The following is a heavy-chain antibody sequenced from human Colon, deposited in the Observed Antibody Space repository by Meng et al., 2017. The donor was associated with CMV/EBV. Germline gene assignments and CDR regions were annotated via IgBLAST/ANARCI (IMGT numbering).Heavy chain of an antibody. J-gene: IGHJ3*01. Sequence: GASLKISCEGSGFIFSAYAMHWVRQAQGKGLEWVSTISGTGDTSHHADSVKGRFIISRDNSQNTLYLQMNSLRAEDTALYYCARKFGRMTVVGVAKGKDPLDFWGRGTMVTVSS. D-gene: IGHD3-3*01. CDR2: ISGTGDTS. CDR3: ARKFGRMTVVGVAKGKDPLDF. V-gene: IGHV3-23*01. CDR1: GFIFSAYA.